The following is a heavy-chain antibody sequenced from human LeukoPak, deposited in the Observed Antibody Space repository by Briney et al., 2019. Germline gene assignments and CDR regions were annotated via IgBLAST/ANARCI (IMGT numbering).Heavy chain of an antibody. Sequence: ASVKVSCKASGYIFISYAMHWVRQAPGQRLEWMGWITAGNGNTKYSQKLQGRVTITRDTSASTAYMELSSLRSEDTAVYYCARDSGEYYFDYWGQGTLVTVSS. CDR2: ITAGNGNT. J-gene: IGHJ4*02. D-gene: IGHD2-15*01. CDR1: GYIFISYA. V-gene: IGHV1-3*01. CDR3: ARDSGEYYFDY.